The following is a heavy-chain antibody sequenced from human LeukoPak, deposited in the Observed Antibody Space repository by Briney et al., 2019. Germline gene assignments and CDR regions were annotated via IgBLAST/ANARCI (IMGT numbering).Heavy chain of an antibody. V-gene: IGHV4-59*12. D-gene: IGHD3-22*01. CDR3: ARDRGNYYDSSGRAGYFDY. CDR1: GGSISSYY. CDR2: IYYSGST. Sequence: SETLSLTCTVSGGSISSYYWSWIRQPPGKGLEWIGYIYYSGSTNYNPSLKSRVNISVDTSKNQFSLKLSSVTAADTAVYYCARDRGNYYDSSGRAGYFDYWGQGTLVTVPS. J-gene: IGHJ4*02.